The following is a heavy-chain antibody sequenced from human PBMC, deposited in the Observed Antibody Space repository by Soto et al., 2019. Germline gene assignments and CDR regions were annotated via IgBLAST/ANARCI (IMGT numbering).Heavy chain of an antibody. CDR1: DSISTYY. D-gene: IGHD1-26*01. CDR2: IYYMGRT. CDR3: ARDPVGITHFDY. J-gene: IGHJ4*02. Sequence: SSETLSLTCTVDSISTYYWNWIRQPPGKGLEWIGYIYYMGRTNYNSSLKSRVTISIDTSKNQFSLKLSSVTAADTAIYFCARDPVGITHFDYWGQGVPVTVSS. V-gene: IGHV4-59*01.